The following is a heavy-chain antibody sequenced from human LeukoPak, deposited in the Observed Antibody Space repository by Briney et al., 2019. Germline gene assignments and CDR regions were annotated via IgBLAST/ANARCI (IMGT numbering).Heavy chain of an antibody. D-gene: IGHD2-2*01. CDR1: GGTFSSYA. CDR2: IIPIFGIA. V-gene: IGHV1-69*04. CDR3: ARYCSSTSCSEGFDY. Sequence: GASLKVSCKAPGGTFSSYAISSVRQAPGQGLEWMGRIIPIFGIANYTQKFQSRVTITADKSTSTAYMELSSLRSEDTAVYYYARYCSSTSCSEGFDYWGQGTLVTVSS. J-gene: IGHJ4*02.